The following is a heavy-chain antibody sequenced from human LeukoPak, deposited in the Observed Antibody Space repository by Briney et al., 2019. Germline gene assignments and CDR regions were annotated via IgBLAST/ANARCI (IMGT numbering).Heavy chain of an antibody. CDR3: VRAQVNSDAFDI. D-gene: IGHD4-23*01. J-gene: IGHJ3*02. Sequence: ASVKVPCKASGYTFIAHYLHWVRQAPRQGLEWMGWMNPNSGNTGYAQKFQGRVTITRNTSISTAYMELSSLRSEDTAVYYCVRAQVNSDAFDIWGQGTMVTVSS. V-gene: IGHV1-8*03. CDR1: GYTFIAHY. CDR2: MNPNSGNT.